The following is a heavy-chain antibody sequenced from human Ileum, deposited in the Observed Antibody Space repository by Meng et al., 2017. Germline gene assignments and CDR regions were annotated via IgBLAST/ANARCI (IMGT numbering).Heavy chain of an antibody. J-gene: IGHJ4*02. V-gene: IGHV4-61*02. CDR2: IYPSGTT. CDR1: GDSINNRDYY. CDR3: VRTFDT. Sequence: LRLSCTVSGDSINNRDYYWTWIRQPAGKGLEWIGRIYPSGTTNYNPSLKSQLTISLDTPKNQFSLKLSSVSATDTAVYYCVRTFDTWGQGALVTVSS.